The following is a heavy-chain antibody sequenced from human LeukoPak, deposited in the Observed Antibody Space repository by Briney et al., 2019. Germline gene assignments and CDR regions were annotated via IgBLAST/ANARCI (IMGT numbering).Heavy chain of an antibody. V-gene: IGHV3-13*01. CDR3: ARAPGRGEYQLPGGFRGEGYYGMDV. CDR1: GFTFSSYD. J-gene: IGHJ6*02. CDR2: IGTAGDT. D-gene: IGHD2-2*01. Sequence: GGSLRLSCTASGFTFSSYDMHWVRQATGKGLEWGSAIGTAGDTYYPGSAKGRFTVSRENAKNSLYLQMNSLRAGDTAVYYCARAPGRGEYQLPGGFRGEGYYGMDVWGQGTTVTVSS.